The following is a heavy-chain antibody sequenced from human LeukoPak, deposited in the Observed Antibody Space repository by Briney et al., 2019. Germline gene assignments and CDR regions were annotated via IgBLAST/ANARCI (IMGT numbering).Heavy chain of an antibody. V-gene: IGHV3-43*01. Sequence: GGSLRLSCAASGFTFDDYAMHWVRQAPGKGLEWVSLISWDGGSTYYADSVKGRFTISRDNSKNSLYLQMNSLRTEDTALYYCAKDMGSGNYYGMDVWGQGTTVTVSS. CDR3: AKDMGSGNYYGMDV. CDR2: ISWDGGST. J-gene: IGHJ6*02. CDR1: GFTFDDYA. D-gene: IGHD3-10*01.